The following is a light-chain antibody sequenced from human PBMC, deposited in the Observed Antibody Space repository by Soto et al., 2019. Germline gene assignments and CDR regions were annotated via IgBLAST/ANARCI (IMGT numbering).Light chain of an antibody. Sequence: AIRMTQSPSSLSASTGDRVTITCRASQGISSYLAWYQQKPGKAPKLLIFAASSLQSGVPSRFSGSGSGTDFTLTVSSLQPEDFATYYCQQSYTSRITFGLGTRLEIK. CDR3: QQSYTSRIT. CDR1: QGISSY. CDR2: AAS. V-gene: IGKV1-8*01. J-gene: IGKJ5*01.